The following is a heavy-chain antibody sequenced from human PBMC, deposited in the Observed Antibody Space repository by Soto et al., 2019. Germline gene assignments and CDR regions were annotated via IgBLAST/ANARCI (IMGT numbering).Heavy chain of an antibody. V-gene: IGHV3-30-3*01. CDR1: GFTFSSYA. CDR2: ISYDGSNK. J-gene: IGHJ6*02. CDR3: ARDPTTHCSGGSCYSGYYYYGMDV. D-gene: IGHD2-15*01. Sequence: QVQLVESGGGVVQPGRSLRLSCAASGFTFSSYAMHWVRQAPGKGLEWVAVISYDGSNKYYADSVKGRFTISRDNSKNTLYRQMNSLRAEDTAVYYCARDPTTHCSGGSCYSGYYYYGMDVWGQGNTVTVSS.